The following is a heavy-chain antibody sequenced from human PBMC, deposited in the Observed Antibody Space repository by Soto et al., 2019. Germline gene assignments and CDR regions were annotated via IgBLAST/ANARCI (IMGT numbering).Heavy chain of an antibody. CDR2: FDPEDGET. Sequence: ASVKVSCKVSGYTLTELSMHWVRQAPGKGLEWMGGFDPEDGETIYAQKFQGRVTMTEDTSTDAAYMELSSLRSEDTAVYYCATKEGYGNWFDPWGQGTLVTVSS. V-gene: IGHV1-24*01. CDR3: ATKEGYGNWFDP. J-gene: IGHJ5*02. D-gene: IGHD5-18*01. CDR1: GYTLTELS.